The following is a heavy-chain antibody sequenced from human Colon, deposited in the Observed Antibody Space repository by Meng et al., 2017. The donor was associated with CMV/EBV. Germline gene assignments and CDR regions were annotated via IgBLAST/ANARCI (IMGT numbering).Heavy chain of an antibody. J-gene: IGHJ4*01. D-gene: IGHD3-10*01. V-gene: IGHV3-30*02. CDR2: IRFDGTSQ. CDR3: AKGGWTSDYYFDY. CDR1: GFTFDRCA. Sequence: GESLKISCAASGFTFDRCAMHWVRQAPGKGLEWVTFIRFDGTSQEYADSVRGRFTISRDNSKNTLYLQMNSLRVEDTAVYYCAKGGWTSDYYFDYWGHGMLVTVSS.